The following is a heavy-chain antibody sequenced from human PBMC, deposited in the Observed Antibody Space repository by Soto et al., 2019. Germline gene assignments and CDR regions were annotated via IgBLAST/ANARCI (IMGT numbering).Heavy chain of an antibody. CDR3: ARAVAGTWWFDP. CDR2: IYYSGST. D-gene: IGHD6-19*01. Sequence: SETQSLTCTVSGGSISSYYWSWIRQPPGKGLEWIGYIYYSGSTNYNPSLKSRVTISVDTSKNQFSLKLSSVTAADTAVYYCARAVAGTWWFDPWGQGTLVTVSS. V-gene: IGHV4-59*01. J-gene: IGHJ5*02. CDR1: GGSISSYY.